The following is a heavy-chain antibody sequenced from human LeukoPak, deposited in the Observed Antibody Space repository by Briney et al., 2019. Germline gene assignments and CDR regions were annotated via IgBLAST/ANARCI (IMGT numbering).Heavy chain of an antibody. D-gene: IGHD4-23*01. CDR3: ASGDIRWIDY. V-gene: IGHV4-39*07. CDR1: GGSISSCSYC. Sequence: SETLSLTCTVSGGSISSCSYCWGWIRQPPGKGLVWMGIIYYSGSNYYKPSLKSRVTISVDSSKNQFSLKRSSVTAAATAVYYCASGDIRWIDYWGQGTLVTVSS. J-gene: IGHJ4*02. CDR2: IYYSGSN.